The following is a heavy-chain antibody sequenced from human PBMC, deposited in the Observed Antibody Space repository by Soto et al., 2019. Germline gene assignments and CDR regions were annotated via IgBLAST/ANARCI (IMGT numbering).Heavy chain of an antibody. J-gene: IGHJ6*02. D-gene: IGHD2-2*01. CDR2: IIPILNSP. V-gene: IGHV1-69*01. CDR1: GGTFGSYA. Sequence: QVQLVQSGAEVKKPGSSVKVSCKASGGTFGSYAITWVRRAPGQGLEWLGWIIPILNSPAYAQKFQARVVITAAEMTNTADMELNSLRFDDTAVYYCARDAPYCTSATCPKFYDMDVWGQGTTVTVAS. CDR3: ARDAPYCTSATCPKFYDMDV.